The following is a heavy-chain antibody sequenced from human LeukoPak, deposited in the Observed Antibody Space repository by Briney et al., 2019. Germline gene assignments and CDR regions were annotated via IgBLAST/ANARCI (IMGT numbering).Heavy chain of an antibody. Sequence: ASVKVSCKVSGYTLTELSMHWVRQAPGKGLEWMGGFDPEDGETIYAQKFQGRVTMTEDTSTDTAYMELRSLRSDDTAVYYCARNYDSSGYDHDYWGQGTLVTVSS. V-gene: IGHV1-24*01. CDR2: FDPEDGET. CDR1: GYTLTELS. CDR3: ARNYDSSGYDHDY. D-gene: IGHD3-22*01. J-gene: IGHJ4*02.